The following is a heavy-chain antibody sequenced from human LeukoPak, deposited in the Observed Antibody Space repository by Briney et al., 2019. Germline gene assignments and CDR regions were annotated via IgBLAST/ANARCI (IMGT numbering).Heavy chain of an antibody. V-gene: IGHV3-30-3*01. J-gene: IGHJ5*02. D-gene: IGHD4-17*01. CDR2: ISYDGSNK. Sequence: PGGSLRLSCAASGFTFSSYAMHWVRQAPGKGLEWVAVISYDGSNKYYADSVKGRFTISRDNSKNTLYLQMNSLRAEDTAVYYCARVGSHDYGDYVGWFDPWGQGTPVTVSS. CDR3: ARVGSHDYGDYVGWFDP. CDR1: GFTFSSYA.